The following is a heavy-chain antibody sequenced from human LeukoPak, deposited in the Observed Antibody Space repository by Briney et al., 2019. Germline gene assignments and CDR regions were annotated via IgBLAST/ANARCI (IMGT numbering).Heavy chain of an antibody. V-gene: IGHV3-66*01. J-gene: IGHJ4*02. CDR3: ARAIGVVDCGTQTCYPYHFDK. CDR1: GFSVRGSF. D-gene: IGHD2-21*01. CDR2: LSNTENS. Sequence: GGSLRLSCAASGFSVRGSFMNWVRQAPGKGLEWVSLLSNTENSFYADSVEGRFTLSRDISNNTLYLHMHSLRGEDTAVYFCARAIGVVDCGTQTCYPYHFDKWGRGTLVTVSS.